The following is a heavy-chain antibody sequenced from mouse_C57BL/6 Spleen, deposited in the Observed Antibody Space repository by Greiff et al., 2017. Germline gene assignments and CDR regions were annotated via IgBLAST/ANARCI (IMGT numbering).Heavy chain of an antibody. D-gene: IGHD2-3*01. CDR2: IDPENGDT. J-gene: IGHJ2*01. V-gene: IGHV14-4*01. CDR3: TTGGYYGY. Sequence: EVQRVESGAELVRPGASVKLSCTASGFNIKDDYMHWVKQRPEQGLEWIGWIDPENGDTEYASKFQGKATITADTSSNTAYLQLSSLTSEDTAVYYCTTGGYYGYWGQGTTLT. CDR1: GFNIKDDY.